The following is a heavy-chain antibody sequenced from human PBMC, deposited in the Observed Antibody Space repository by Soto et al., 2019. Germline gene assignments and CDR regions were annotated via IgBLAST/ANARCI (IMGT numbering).Heavy chain of an antibody. CDR1: GGSLSSFW. D-gene: IGHD1-26*01. Sequence: SETLSLTCTVSGGSLSSFWWSWIRQPPGKGLEWIGYIYYTGSSNYNPSLKSRVTISLDASKNQFSVRLTSVTAADTAVYFCARGDRYSGSFSDYFDPWGQGTLVTVSS. CDR2: IYYTGSS. J-gene: IGHJ5*02. V-gene: IGHV4-59*12. CDR3: ARGDRYSGSFSDYFDP.